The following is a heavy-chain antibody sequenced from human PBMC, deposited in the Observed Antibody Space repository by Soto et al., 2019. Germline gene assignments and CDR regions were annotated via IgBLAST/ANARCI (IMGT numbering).Heavy chain of an antibody. CDR1: GYTFPSYG. V-gene: IGHV1-18*04. Sequence: GASVKVSFKASGYTFPSYGISWVRQAPGQGLEWMGWISAYNGNTNYAQKLQGRVTMTTDTSTSTAYMELRSLRSDDTAVYYCARDTAYGKPDYWGEGTLVTVSS. CDR3: ARDTAYGKPDY. J-gene: IGHJ4*02. D-gene: IGHD4-17*01. CDR2: ISAYNGNT.